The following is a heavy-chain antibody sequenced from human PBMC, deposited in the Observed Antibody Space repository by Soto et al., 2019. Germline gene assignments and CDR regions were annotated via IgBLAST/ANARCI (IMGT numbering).Heavy chain of an antibody. J-gene: IGHJ6*02. V-gene: IGHV3-30-3*02. CDR2: IAYDGSNK. Sequence: GGTLRLSCAASGFPFSSYAMHWVRQAPGKGLEWVAVIAYDGSNKYYADSVRGRFTISRDKSKNTLYLQMNSLRAEDTAVYYCAKSSNRVLWFGEAPYGMDVWGQGTTVTGSS. CDR1: GFPFSSYA. D-gene: IGHD3-10*01. CDR3: AKSSNRVLWFGEAPYGMDV.